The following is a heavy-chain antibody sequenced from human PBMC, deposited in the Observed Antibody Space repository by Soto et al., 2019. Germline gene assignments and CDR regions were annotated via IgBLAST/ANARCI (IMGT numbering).Heavy chain of an antibody. V-gene: IGHV4-4*07. CDR1: GGSFSSYY. J-gene: IGHJ4*02. CDR3: AREVAEAGRSLDC. CDR2: IYTSGST. D-gene: IGHD6-6*01. Sequence: QVQLQESGPGLVKPSETLSLICTVSGGSFSSYYWTWIRQPAGKGLEWVGRIYTSGSTNYNPSLKSRVTMSVDTSKNQFSLNLTSVTAADTAVYYCAREVAEAGRSLDCWGQGTLVTVSA.